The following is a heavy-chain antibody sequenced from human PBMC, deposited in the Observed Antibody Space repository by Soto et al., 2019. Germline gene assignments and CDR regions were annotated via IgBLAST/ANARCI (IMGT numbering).Heavy chain of an antibody. Sequence: SETLSLTCAVSGGSISSGGYSWSWIRQPPGKGLEWIGYIYHSGGTYYNPSLKSRVTISVDRSKNQFSLKLSSVTAADTAVYYCARARGKVWYYGSGSYYYYYGMDVWGQGTTVTVSS. CDR2: IYHSGGT. D-gene: IGHD3-10*01. V-gene: IGHV4-30-2*01. CDR1: GGSISSGGYS. J-gene: IGHJ6*02. CDR3: ARARGKVWYYGSGSYYYYYGMDV.